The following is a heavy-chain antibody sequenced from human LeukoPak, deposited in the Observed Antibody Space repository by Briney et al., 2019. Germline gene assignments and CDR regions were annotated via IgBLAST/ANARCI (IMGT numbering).Heavy chain of an antibody. CDR3: AKMDTAQNAFDI. CDR1: GFTFSSYS. J-gene: IGHJ3*02. Sequence: GGSLRLSCAASGFTFSSYSMNWVRQAPGKGLEWVAVIWYGGSNKYYADSVKGRFTISRDNSKNTLYLQMNSLRAEDTAVYYCAKMDTAQNAFDIWGQGTMVTVSS. D-gene: IGHD2-21*02. CDR2: IWYGGSNK. V-gene: IGHV3-30*02.